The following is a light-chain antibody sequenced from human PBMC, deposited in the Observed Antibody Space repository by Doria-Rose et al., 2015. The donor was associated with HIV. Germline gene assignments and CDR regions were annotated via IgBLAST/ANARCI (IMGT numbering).Light chain of an antibody. CDR1: ITDFGNYNH. CDR3: SSYTDSNTLL. CDR2: DVS. V-gene: IGLV2-14*03. Sequence: SESPGHSITISCTGTITDFGNYNHVSWFQQHPGKAPKLMICDVSKRPSGVSNRFSGSKSGNTASLTISGLQAEDEADYYCSSYTDSNTLLFGGGTKLTVL. J-gene: IGLJ3*02.